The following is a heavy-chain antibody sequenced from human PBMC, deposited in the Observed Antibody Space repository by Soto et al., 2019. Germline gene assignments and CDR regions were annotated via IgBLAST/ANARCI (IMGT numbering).Heavy chain of an antibody. J-gene: IGHJ4*02. Sequence: QVQLQESGPGLVKPSETLSLTCTVSGGSISSYYWSWIRQPPGKGLEWIGYIYSSGSTNYNPSLKSRVTISVDTSKNQFSLNLSSVTAADTAVYYCARKGKAAAAPWDYWGQGTLVTVSS. CDR2: IYSSGST. D-gene: IGHD6-13*01. CDR3: ARKGKAAAAPWDY. CDR1: GGSISSYY. V-gene: IGHV4-59*01.